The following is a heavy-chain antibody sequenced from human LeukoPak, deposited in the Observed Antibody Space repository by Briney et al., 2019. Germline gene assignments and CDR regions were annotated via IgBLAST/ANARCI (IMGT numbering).Heavy chain of an antibody. D-gene: IGHD3-22*01. CDR3: AREIPSFGYDSSGYFEPVDY. CDR1: GGSLSSDY. V-gene: IGHV4-59*01. J-gene: IGHJ4*02. Sequence: SETLSLTCTVSGGSLSSDYWSWIRQPPTKELEWIGYVYYSGSTNYNPSLKSRVTISVDTSKNQFSLKLSSVTAADTAVYYCAREIPSFGYDSSGYFEPVDYWGQGTLVTVSS. CDR2: VYYSGST.